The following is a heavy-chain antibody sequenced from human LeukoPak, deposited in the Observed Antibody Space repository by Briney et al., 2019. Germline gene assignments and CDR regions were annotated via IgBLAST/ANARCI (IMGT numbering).Heavy chain of an antibody. J-gene: IGHJ4*02. D-gene: IGHD3-10*01. CDR3: ARAAMVRGVDYFDY. V-gene: IGHV3-23*01. CDR1: GFTFSSYS. Sequence: GGSLRLSCAASGFTFSSYSMAWVRQAPGMGLEWVSVISDTGGTTYYADSVKGRFTISRDNSKNTLYMQMNSLRAADTAVYFCARAAMVRGVDYFDYWGQGTLVTVSS. CDR2: ISDTGGTT.